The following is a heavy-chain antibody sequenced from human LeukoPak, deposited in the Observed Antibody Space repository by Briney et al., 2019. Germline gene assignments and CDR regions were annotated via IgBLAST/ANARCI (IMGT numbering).Heavy chain of an antibody. CDR3: ARDRDIST. J-gene: IGHJ5*02. D-gene: IGHD6-13*01. CDR2: ITSRSGYT. Sequence: PGGSLRLSCAASGFTFSSYSMNWVRQAPGKGLEWVSSITSRSGYTYYADSVKGRFTISRDNAEKSLYLHMNSLRGEDTAIYYCARDRDISTWGQGTLVTVSS. CDR1: GFTFSSYS. V-gene: IGHV3-21*01.